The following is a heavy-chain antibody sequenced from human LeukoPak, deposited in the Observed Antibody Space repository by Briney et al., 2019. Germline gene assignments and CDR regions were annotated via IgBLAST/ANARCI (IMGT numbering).Heavy chain of an antibody. V-gene: IGHV3-43*01. CDR3: AKDVESNYYYYMDV. CDR2: ISWDGGST. Sequence: PGGSLRLSCAASGFTFDDYTMHWVRQAPGKGLEWVSLISWDGGSTYYADSVKGRFTISRDNSKNSLYLQMNSLRTEDTALYYCAKDVESNYYYYMDVWGKGTTVTVSS. J-gene: IGHJ6*03. D-gene: IGHD5-24*01. CDR1: GFTFDDYT.